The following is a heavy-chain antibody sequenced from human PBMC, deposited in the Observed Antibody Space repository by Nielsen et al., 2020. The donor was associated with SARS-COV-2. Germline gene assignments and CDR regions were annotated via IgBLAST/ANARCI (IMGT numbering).Heavy chain of an antibody. CDR1: GYTFTSYD. J-gene: IGHJ6*02. V-gene: IGHV1-8*01. CDR2: MNPNSGNT. Sequence: ASVKVSCKASGYTFTSYDINWVRQATGQGLEWMGWMNPNSGNTDYAQNFQGRVTMTRNTSISTAYMELSSLKSEDTAVYYCARDPNWGSPPYYYYYGMDVWGQGTTVTVSS. D-gene: IGHD7-27*01. CDR3: ARDPNWGSPPYYYYYGMDV.